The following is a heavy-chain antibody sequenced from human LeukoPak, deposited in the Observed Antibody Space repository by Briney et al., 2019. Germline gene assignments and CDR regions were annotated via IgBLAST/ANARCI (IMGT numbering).Heavy chain of an antibody. Sequence: GGSLRLSCAASGFTFSSYSMNWVRQAPGKGLEWVSSIGSSSSYIYYAGSVKGRFTISRDNAKNSLYLQMNSLRAEDTAVYYCARGRAYDSSGYYDHYFDYWGQGTLVTVSS. D-gene: IGHD3-22*01. J-gene: IGHJ4*02. CDR3: ARGRAYDSSGYYDHYFDY. CDR1: GFTFSSYS. V-gene: IGHV3-21*01. CDR2: IGSSSSYI.